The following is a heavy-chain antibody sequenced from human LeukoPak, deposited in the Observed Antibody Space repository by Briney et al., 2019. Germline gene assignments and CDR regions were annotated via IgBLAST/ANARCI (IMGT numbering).Heavy chain of an antibody. CDR3: ARDNSVGDNAWWFDP. CDR2: ISAYNGNT. J-gene: IGHJ5*02. Sequence: ASVKVSCKASGYTFTSYGISWVRQAPGQGLEWMGWISAYNGNTNYAQKFQGRVTMTRDMSTSTGYMELSSLRSEDTAIYYCARDNSVGDNAWWFDPWGQGTLVTVSS. V-gene: IGHV1-18*01. D-gene: IGHD1-26*01. CDR1: GYTFTSYG.